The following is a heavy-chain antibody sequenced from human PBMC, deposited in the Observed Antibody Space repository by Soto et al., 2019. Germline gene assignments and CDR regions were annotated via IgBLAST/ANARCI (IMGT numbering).Heavy chain of an antibody. Sequence: EVQLLDSGGDLVQPGGSLRLSCAASGFTFSNYVMSWVRQXPXXXLEGVIAIRGSVASTSYANSPRGRFTISRDNSKNXLDLQMHSLRAXDXXXYYCAIRPASINAYDDWGQGTLVTVS. D-gene: IGHD2-2*02. CDR1: GFTFSNYV. CDR2: IRGSVAST. CDR3: AIRPASINAYDD. V-gene: IGHV3-23*01. J-gene: IGHJ4*02.